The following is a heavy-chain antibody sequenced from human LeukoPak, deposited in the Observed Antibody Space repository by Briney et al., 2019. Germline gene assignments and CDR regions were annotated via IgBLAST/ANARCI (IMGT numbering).Heavy chain of an antibody. CDR1: GFTFSSYE. CDR3: AELGITMIGGV. V-gene: IGHV3-48*03. D-gene: IGHD3-10*02. CDR2: ISSSGSTI. Sequence: GGSLRLSCAASGFTFSSYEMNWVRQAPGKGLEWVSYISSSGSTIYYADSVKGRFTISRDNAKDSLYLQMSSLRAEDTAVYYCAELGITMIGGVWGKGTTVTISS. J-gene: IGHJ6*04.